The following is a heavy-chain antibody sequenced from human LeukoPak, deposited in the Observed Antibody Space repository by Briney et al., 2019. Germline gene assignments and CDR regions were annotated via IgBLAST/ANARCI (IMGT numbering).Heavy chain of an antibody. D-gene: IGHD2-15*01. CDR3: AKDKDNIYYYYYMDV. Sequence: GGSLRLSCAASGFTFSSYGMHWVRQAPGKGLEWVAFIRYDGSNKYYADSVKGRFTISRDNSKNTLYLQMNSLRAEDTAVYYCAKDKDNIYYYYYMDVWGKGTTVTISS. V-gene: IGHV3-30*02. CDR1: GFTFSSYG. CDR2: IRYDGSNK. J-gene: IGHJ6*03.